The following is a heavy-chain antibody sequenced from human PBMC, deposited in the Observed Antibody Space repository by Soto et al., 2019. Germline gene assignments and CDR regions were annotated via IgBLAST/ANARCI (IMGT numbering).Heavy chain of an antibody. CDR3: ASAAVTATDC. CDR2: IYSGGST. Sequence: GSLRLSCAASGFTVNNRYMTWVRQAPGKGLEWVSVIYSGGSTYYADSVKGRFTISRDNSKNTLYLQMNSLRAEDTAVYYCASAAVTATDCWGQGTLVTVSS. V-gene: IGHV3-53*01. D-gene: IGHD2-21*02. CDR1: GFTVNNRY. J-gene: IGHJ4*01.